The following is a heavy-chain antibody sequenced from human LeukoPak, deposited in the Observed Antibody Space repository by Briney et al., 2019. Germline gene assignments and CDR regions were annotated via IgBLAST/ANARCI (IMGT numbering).Heavy chain of an antibody. D-gene: IGHD2-2*01. Sequence: ASVKVSCKASGYTFTSYDINWVRQATGQGLEWMGWMNPNSGNTGYAQKFQGRVTMTTDTSTSTAYMELSSLRSEDTAVYYCARVSGDQVWFDPWGQGTLVTVSS. CDR2: MNPNSGNT. J-gene: IGHJ5*02. V-gene: IGHV1-8*01. CDR3: ARVSGDQVWFDP. CDR1: GYTFTSYD.